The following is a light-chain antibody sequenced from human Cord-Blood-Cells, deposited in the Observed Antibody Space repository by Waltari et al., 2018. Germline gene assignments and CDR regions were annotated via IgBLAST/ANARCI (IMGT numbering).Light chain of an antibody. Sequence: QSALTQPASVSGSPGQSITISCTGTSSDVGGYNYVSWYQQHPGKAPKLMIYDVSNRPSGFSNRFAGTKSGNTASMTISGLQAEDVADYYCSSYTSSSTRVVFGGGTKLTVL. CDR1: SSDVGGYNY. CDR3: SSYTSSSTRVV. J-gene: IGLJ2*01. CDR2: DVS. V-gene: IGLV2-14*01.